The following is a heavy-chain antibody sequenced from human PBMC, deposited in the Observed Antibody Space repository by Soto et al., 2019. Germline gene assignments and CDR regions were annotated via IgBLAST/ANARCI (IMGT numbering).Heavy chain of an antibody. V-gene: IGHV1-18*04. CDR3: ATAGDRDTALTLYYY. CDR1: GDTLTSYG. J-gene: IGHJ6*03. Sequence: ASVNGAWKAAGDTLTSYGISWVRQAPGQGLEWMGWISPYNGTTKYAEKFQGEMTMTTDTDTSTAYMDLRSLRSDDTAVYYCATAGDRDTALTLYYY. CDR2: ISPYNGTT. D-gene: IGHD2-8*01.